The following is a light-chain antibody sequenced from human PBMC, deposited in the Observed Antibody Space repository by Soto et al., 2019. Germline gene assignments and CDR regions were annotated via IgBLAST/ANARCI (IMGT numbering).Light chain of an antibody. V-gene: IGKV1-12*01. CDR1: QGISSW. CDR3: QQSSTVPLT. Sequence: DIQMTQSPSSVSASVGDRVTITCRASQGISSWLAWYQQTPGKAPKLLIYGASSLKSGVPSRFSGSGSGTDFTLTIRSLQPEDFAAYYCQQSSTVPLTFRGGTKLEIK. J-gene: IGKJ4*01. CDR2: GAS.